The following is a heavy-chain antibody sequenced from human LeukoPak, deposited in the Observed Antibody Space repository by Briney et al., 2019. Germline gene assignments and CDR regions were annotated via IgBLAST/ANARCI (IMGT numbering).Heavy chain of an antibody. CDR3: ASKYGDYAPYHFDN. D-gene: IGHD4-17*01. Sequence: SVKVSCKASGGTFSSSAINWVRQAPGQGLEWMARIIPVYGAPKFAQKFQGRVTITTDESTRTAYMELSSLRSEDTAVYYCASKYGDYAPYHFDNWGQGTLVTVSS. CDR1: GGTFSSSA. V-gene: IGHV1-69*05. CDR2: IIPVYGAP. J-gene: IGHJ4*02.